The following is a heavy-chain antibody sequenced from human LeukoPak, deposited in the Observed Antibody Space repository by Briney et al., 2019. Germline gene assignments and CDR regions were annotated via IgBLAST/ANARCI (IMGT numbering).Heavy chain of an antibody. V-gene: IGHV4-59*11. D-gene: IGHD2-2*02. Sequence: SETLSLTCTVSGGSISSHYWSWIRQPPGKGLEWIGYIYYSGSTNYNPSLKSRVTISVGTSKNQFSLKLSSVTAADTAVYYCARDLYCSSTSCYKVGWFDPWGQGTLVTVSS. CDR2: IYYSGST. CDR1: GGSISSHY. CDR3: ARDLYCSSTSCYKVGWFDP. J-gene: IGHJ5*02.